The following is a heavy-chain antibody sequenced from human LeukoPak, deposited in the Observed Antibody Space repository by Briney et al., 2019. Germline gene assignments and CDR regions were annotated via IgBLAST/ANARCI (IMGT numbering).Heavy chain of an antibody. CDR3: AKDLRPQLMVPNFDY. J-gene: IGHJ4*02. CDR1: GGSFSGYY. CDR2: INHSGST. Sequence: SETLSLTCAVYGGSFSGYYWSWIRQPPGKGLEWIGEINHSGSTNYNPSLKSRVTISVDTSKNQFSLKLSSVTAADTAVYYCAKDLRPQLMVPNFDYWGQGTLVTVSS. D-gene: IGHD2-8*01. V-gene: IGHV4-34*01.